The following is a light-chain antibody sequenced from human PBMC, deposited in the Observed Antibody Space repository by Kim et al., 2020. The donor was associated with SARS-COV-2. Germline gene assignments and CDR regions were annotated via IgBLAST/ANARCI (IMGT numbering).Light chain of an antibody. Sequence: SEAEGNKVPFTCRAIQGISDYLAWIQQKPGKVPKRLIYAASSLQSGFPSRFSGIGSGTEFPLTFSSLRPEDFATYYCLHHNSYPYTFGQGTKLEI. V-gene: IGKV1-17*03. CDR2: AAS. CDR3: LHHNSYPYT. J-gene: IGKJ2*01. CDR1: QGISDY.